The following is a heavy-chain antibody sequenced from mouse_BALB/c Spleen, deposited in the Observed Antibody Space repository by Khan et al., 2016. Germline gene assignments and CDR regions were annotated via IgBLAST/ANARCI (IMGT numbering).Heavy chain of an antibody. Sequence: EVQLQESGPDLVKPSQSLSLTCTVTGFSITSDYSWHWIRQFPGNKLEWMGYIHYRGSTNYNPSLKSRISITRDTSKNQFFLQLNSVTTEDTATFYCARYYYGGAPWFAYWGQGTLVTVSA. V-gene: IGHV3-1*02. CDR3: ARYYYGGAPWFAY. CDR1: GFSITSDYS. CDR2: IHYRGST. D-gene: IGHD1-1*01. J-gene: IGHJ3*01.